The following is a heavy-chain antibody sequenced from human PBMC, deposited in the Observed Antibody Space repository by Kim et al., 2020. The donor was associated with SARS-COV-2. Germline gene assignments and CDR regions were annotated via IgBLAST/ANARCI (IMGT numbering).Heavy chain of an antibody. CDR1: GYTFTSYA. CDR2: INTNTGNP. J-gene: IGHJ6*02. CDR3: ARDPGVTTILGVVIRNPNYYGMDV. V-gene: IGHV7-4-1*02. D-gene: IGHD3-3*01. Sequence: ASVKVSCKASGYTFTSYAMNWVRQAPGQGLEWMGWINTNTGNPTYAQGFTGRFVFSLDTSVSTAYLQISSLKAEDTAVYYCARDPGVTTILGVVIRNPNYYGMDVWGQGTTVTVSS.